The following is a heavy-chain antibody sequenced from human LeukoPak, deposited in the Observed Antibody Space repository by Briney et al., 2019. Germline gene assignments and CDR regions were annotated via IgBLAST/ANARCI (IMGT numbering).Heavy chain of an antibody. D-gene: IGHD1-26*01. CDR2: IIPILGIA. V-gene: IGHV1-69*04. CDR3: ARDRGEKFIVGATSLDY. J-gene: IGHJ4*02. Sequence: GASVKVSCKASGGTFSSYTISWVRQAPGQGLEWMGRIIPILGIANYAQKFQGRVTITADKSTSTAYVELSSLRSEDTAVYYCARDRGEKFIVGATSLDYWGQGTLVTVSS. CDR1: GGTFSSYT.